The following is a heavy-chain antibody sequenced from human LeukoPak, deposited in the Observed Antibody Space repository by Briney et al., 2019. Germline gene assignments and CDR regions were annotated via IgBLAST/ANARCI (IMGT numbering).Heavy chain of an antibody. J-gene: IGHJ4*02. CDR3: ARDPAMVFFDY. V-gene: IGHV4-39*02. CDR1: GGSISSSSYY. CDR2: IYYSGST. D-gene: IGHD5-18*01. Sequence: PSETLSPTCTVSGGSISSSSYYWGWIRQAPGKGLEWIGSIYYSGSTYYNPSLKSRVTISVDTSKNQFSLKLSSVTAADTAVYYCARDPAMVFFDYWGQGTLVTVSS.